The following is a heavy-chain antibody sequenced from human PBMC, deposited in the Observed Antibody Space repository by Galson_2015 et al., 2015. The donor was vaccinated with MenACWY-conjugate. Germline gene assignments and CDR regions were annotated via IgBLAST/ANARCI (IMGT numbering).Heavy chain of an antibody. CDR3: VKHVFNWRYAVGMDV. CDR2: TSDSGGKT. J-gene: IGHJ6*02. Sequence: SLRLSCAASGFTFSNYAMSWVRQAPGMGLEWVSLTSDSGGKTYNADYMRGRFAISRDNSNNALYLEMYSLRAEDTAIYYCVKHVFNWRYAVGMDVWGQGTTVTVSS. CDR1: GFTFSNYA. V-gene: IGHV3-23*01. D-gene: IGHD1-1*01.